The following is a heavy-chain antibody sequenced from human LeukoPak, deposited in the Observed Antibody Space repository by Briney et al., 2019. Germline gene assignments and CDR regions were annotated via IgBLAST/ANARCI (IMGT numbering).Heavy chain of an antibody. D-gene: IGHD5-24*01. Sequence: GGSLRLSCAASGFTFSSYGMHWVRQAPGKGLVWVAVIWYDGSNKYYADSVKGRFTISRDNSKNTLYLQMNSLRAEDTAVYYCARERWRGKSFDYWGQGTLVTVSS. CDR1: GFTFSSYG. CDR2: IWYDGSNK. CDR3: ARERWRGKSFDY. J-gene: IGHJ4*02. V-gene: IGHV3-33*01.